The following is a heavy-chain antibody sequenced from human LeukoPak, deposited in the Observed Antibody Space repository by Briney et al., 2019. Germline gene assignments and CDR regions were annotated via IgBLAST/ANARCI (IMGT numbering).Heavy chain of an antibody. CDR2: IYYSGST. Sequence: KPSETLSLTRTVSGGSISSYSWSWIRQPPGKGLEWIGYIYYSGSTNYNPSLKSRVTISVDTSKNQFSLKLSSVTAADTAVYYCARLRDGYNHAFEIWGQGTMVTVSS. V-gene: IGHV4-59*12. D-gene: IGHD5-24*01. CDR3: ARLRDGYNHAFEI. CDR1: GGSISSYS. J-gene: IGHJ3*02.